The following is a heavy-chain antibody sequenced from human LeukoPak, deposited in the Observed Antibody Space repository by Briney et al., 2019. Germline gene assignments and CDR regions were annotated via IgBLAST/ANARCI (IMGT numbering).Heavy chain of an antibody. V-gene: IGHV3-30*02. CDR2: IRYDGRNK. Sequence: GGSLRLSCAASGFTFNNYGMHWVRQAPGKGLEWVAFIRYDGRNKYYADSVKGRFTISRDNSKNTLYLQMNSLRAEDTAVYYCAKGPKRYNILTGYFVIETAFDIWGQGTMVTVSS. D-gene: IGHD3-9*01. CDR3: AKGPKRYNILTGYFVIETAFDI. CDR1: GFTFNNYG. J-gene: IGHJ3*02.